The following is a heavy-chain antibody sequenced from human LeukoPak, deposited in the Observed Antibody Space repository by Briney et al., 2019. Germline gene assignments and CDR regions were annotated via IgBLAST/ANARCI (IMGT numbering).Heavy chain of an antibody. V-gene: IGHV3-11*01. Sequence: GGSLRLSCAASEFTFSDYYMRWIRQAPGKGLEWVSYISSNGSTIYYADSVKGRFTISRDNAKNSLYLQMNSLRAEDTAVYYCARGDKDFYYGMGVWGQGTTVTVS. CDR1: EFTFSDYY. CDR3: ARGDKDFYYGMGV. D-gene: IGHD2-15*01. J-gene: IGHJ6*02. CDR2: ISSNGSTI.